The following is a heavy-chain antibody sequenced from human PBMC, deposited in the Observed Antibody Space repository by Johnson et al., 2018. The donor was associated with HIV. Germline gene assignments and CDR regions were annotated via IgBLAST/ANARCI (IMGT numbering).Heavy chain of an antibody. CDR2: INWNGGST. J-gene: IGHJ3*02. D-gene: IGHD1-26*01. CDR3: ATGSSGIGAFDI. Sequence: VQLVESGGGVVRPGGSLRLSCAASGFTFDDYGMSWVRQAPGKGLEWVAGINWNGGSTGYADYVKGRFTISRDNAKNSLYLQMNSLRAEDRAVYYCATGSSGIGAFDIWGQGTMVTVSS. V-gene: IGHV3-20*04. CDR1: GFTFDDYG.